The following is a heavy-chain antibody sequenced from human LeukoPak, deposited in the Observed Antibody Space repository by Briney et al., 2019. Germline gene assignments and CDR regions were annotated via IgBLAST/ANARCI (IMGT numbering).Heavy chain of an antibody. Sequence: SETLSLTCTVSGGSISSYSWSWIRQPPGKGLEWIGYIYYSGSTNYNPSLKSRVTISVDTSKNQFSLKLSSVTAADTAVYYCARDRSYDSTGYYNFDCWGQGTLVTVSS. CDR2: IYYSGST. CDR1: GGSISSYS. CDR3: ARDRSYDSTGYYNFDC. J-gene: IGHJ4*02. D-gene: IGHD3-22*01. V-gene: IGHV4-59*12.